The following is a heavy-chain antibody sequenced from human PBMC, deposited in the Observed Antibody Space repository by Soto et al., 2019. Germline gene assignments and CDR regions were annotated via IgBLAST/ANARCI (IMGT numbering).Heavy chain of an antibody. Sequence: ESLKISCKGSGYRFADQWINWGRQRPGKGLEWLGVVNPADSDVRYSPSFQGQVTISADKSVTTAYLQWRRLKASDTATYYCASPGGDTEVLLLMGFNYYGMVVSGPGTNVTVSS. J-gene: IGHJ6*02. V-gene: IGHV5-51*01. CDR1: GYRFADQW. CDR2: VNPADSDV. CDR3: ASPGGDTEVLLLMGFNYYGMVV. D-gene: IGHD3-16*01.